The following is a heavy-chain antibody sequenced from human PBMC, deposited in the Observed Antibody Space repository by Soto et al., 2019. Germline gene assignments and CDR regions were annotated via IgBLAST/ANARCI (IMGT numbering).Heavy chain of an antibody. V-gene: IGHV4-30-4*01. D-gene: IGHD3-22*01. J-gene: IGHJ6*02. Sequence: PSETLSLTCTVSGGSISSGDYYWSWIRQPPGKGLEWIGYIYYSGSTYYNPSLKSRVTISVDTSKNQFSLKLSSVTAADTAVYYCARGYYYDSSGYYYSDSMDAWGQGTKVTVSS. CDR1: GGSISSGDYY. CDR2: IYYSGST. CDR3: ARGYYYDSSGYYYSDSMDA.